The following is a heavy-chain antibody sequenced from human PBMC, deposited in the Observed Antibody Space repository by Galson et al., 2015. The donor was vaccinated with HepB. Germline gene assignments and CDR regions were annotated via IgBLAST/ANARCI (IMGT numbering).Heavy chain of an antibody. D-gene: IGHD1-26*01. CDR3: ARSSYPRNLRVGATWFELAPKDAFDI. V-gene: IGHV3-21*01. Sequence: SLRLSCAASGFTVSSNYMSWVRQAPGRGLEWVSSISSSSSYIYYADSVKGRFTISRDNAKNSLYLQMNSLRAEDTAVYYCARSSYPRNLRVGATWFELAPKDAFDIWGQGTMVTVSS. CDR1: GFTVSSNY. CDR2: ISSSSSYI. J-gene: IGHJ3*02.